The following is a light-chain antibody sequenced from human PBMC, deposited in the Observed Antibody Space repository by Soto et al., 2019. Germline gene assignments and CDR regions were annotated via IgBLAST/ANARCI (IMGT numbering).Light chain of an antibody. V-gene: IGKV3-15*01. CDR2: GSS. CDR3: QQYNIWPYT. CDR1: LSVSSN. J-gene: IGKJ2*01. Sequence: EIVMTQSPATLSVSPGERATLSCTASLSVSSNLAWYQQKPGQSPRLLISGSSTRATAFPATFSGSGSGTEFTFTIGSRRSEDFAVYYCQQYNIWPYTFGQGNKVEIK.